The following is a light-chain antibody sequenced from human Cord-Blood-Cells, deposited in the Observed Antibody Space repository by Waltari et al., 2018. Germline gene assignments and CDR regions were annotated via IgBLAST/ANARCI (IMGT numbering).Light chain of an antibody. Sequence: QSALPQPPSTSGSPGQSVTFPSTPTTTCDSAHTYVSWCQQHAGKAPKHWIYEVSKRPSGVPDHFSGSKSGHTAALTVYGRQAEDEGDYFCRSYVGSNYLRVFGGGTKLDVL. CDR1: TTCDSAHTY. CDR2: EVS. J-gene: IGLJ2*01. CDR3: RSYVGSNYLRV. V-gene: IGLV2-8*01.